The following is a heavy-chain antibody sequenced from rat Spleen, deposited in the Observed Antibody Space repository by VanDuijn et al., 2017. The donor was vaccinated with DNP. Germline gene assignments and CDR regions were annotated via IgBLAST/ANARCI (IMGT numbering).Heavy chain of an antibody. V-gene: IGHV5-7*01. J-gene: IGHJ2*01. Sequence: EVQLVESGGGLVQPGRSLNLSCAASGFIFSNYNMAWVRQAPKKGLEWVATIIYDGSSTYYGDSVKGRFTISRDNAKNTQYLQMDSLRSEDTATYYCATHRIDYWGQGVMVTVSS. CDR2: IIYDGSST. CDR3: ATHRIDY. CDR1: GFIFSNYN. D-gene: IGHD4-2*01.